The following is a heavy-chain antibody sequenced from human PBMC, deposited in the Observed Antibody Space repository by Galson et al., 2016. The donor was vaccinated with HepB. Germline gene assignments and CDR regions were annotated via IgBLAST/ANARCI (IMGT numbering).Heavy chain of an antibody. Sequence: SVKVSCKVSGYTLYEISMHWVRQAPGKGLEWVGSFDGEDGQIRYAQKLQGRVTMTEDTSTETAYLELSNLKSEDAAVYYCVTGGSLVDYDWNNVGYFDYLGQGTLVIVSS. CDR2: FDGEDGQI. CDR1: GYTLYEIS. CDR3: VTGGSLVDYDWNNVGYFDY. J-gene: IGHJ4*02. V-gene: IGHV1-24*01. D-gene: IGHD1/OR15-1a*01.